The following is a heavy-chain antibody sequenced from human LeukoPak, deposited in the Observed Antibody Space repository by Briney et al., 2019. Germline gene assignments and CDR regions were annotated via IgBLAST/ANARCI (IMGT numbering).Heavy chain of an antibody. V-gene: IGHV1-69*04. D-gene: IGHD2-15*01. CDR1: GGTFSSYA. J-gene: IGHJ3*02. CDR3: AREHTPIVVVVAATGSAFDI. CDR2: IIPILGIA. Sequence: ASVKVSCKASGGTFSSYAISWVRQAPGQGLEWMGRIIPILGIANYAQKFQGRVTITADKSTSTAYMELSSLRSEDTAVYYCAREHTPIVVVVAATGSAFDIWGQGTMVTVSS.